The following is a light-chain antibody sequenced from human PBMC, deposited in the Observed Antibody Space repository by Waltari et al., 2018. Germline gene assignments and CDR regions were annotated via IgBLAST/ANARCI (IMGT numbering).Light chain of an antibody. V-gene: IGKV1-5*03. CDR3: QQYSSYTT. CDR1: QSISSW. J-gene: IGKJ1*01. CDR2: KAS. Sequence: DIQMTQSPSTLSASVGDRVTITCRASQSISSWLSWYQQKPGKAPKLLIYKASNLESGVPSRFSGSGSGTEFTFTISSLQPDDFATYYCQQYSSYTTFCQGTKVEIK.